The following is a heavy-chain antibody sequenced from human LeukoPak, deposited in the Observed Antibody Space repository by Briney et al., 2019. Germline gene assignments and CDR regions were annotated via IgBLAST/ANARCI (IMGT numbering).Heavy chain of an antibody. CDR1: GFTFSNYV. CDR2: ISSDGNAR. CDR3: ARVPYDSGTYDY. J-gene: IGHJ4*02. Sequence: GGSLRLSCAASGFTFSNYVMSCVRQAPGKGLEWVAVISSDGNARNYADSVKGRFTISRDNSKNTMYLQMDSLRTEDTAVYYCARVPYDSGTYDYWGQGTLVIVSS. D-gene: IGHD3-16*01. V-gene: IGHV3-30-3*01.